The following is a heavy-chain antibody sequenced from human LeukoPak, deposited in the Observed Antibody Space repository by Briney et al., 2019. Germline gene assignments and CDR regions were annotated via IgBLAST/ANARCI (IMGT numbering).Heavy chain of an antibody. D-gene: IGHD2-2*01. CDR2: IRYDGSNK. Sequence: PGGSLRPSCAASGFTFSSYGMHWVRQAPGKGLEWVAFIRYDGSNKYYADSVKGRFTISRDNSKNTLYLQMNSLRAEDTAVYYCAKDQFVVVPAATGYFDYWGQGTLVTVSS. CDR1: GFTFSSYG. CDR3: AKDQFVVVPAATGYFDY. J-gene: IGHJ4*02. V-gene: IGHV3-30*02.